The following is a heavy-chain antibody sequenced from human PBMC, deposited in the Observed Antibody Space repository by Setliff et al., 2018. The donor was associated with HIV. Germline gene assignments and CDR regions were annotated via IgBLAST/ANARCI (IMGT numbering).Heavy chain of an antibody. D-gene: IGHD2-15*01. J-gene: IGHJ4*02. Sequence: ASVKVSCKTSGYTFITYVTSWVRLVPGQGLEWMGGLLPIGGTPHYSHKFQGRLSITADETTTTSYLHLSNLKSDDTAIYYCARDLSLPGDYWGQGTLVTVSS. CDR2: LLPIGGTP. CDR1: GYTFITYV. V-gene: IGHV1-69*13. CDR3: ARDLSLPGDY.